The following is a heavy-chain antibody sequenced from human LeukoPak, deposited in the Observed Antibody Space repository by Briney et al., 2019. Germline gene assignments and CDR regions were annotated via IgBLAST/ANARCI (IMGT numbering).Heavy chain of an antibody. Sequence: GGSLRLSCAASGFTFSSYSMNWVRQAPGKGLEWVSYISSSSSTIYYADSVKGRFTISRDNARNSLYLQMNSLRAEDTAVYYCARELTRWYPPGGLDYWGQGTLVTVSS. D-gene: IGHD4-23*01. V-gene: IGHV3-48*04. CDR1: GFTFSSYS. J-gene: IGHJ4*02. CDR3: ARELTRWYPPGGLDY. CDR2: ISSSSSTI.